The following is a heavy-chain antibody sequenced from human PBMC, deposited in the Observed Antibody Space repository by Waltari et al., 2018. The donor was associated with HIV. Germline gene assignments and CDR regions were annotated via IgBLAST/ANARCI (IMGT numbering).Heavy chain of an antibody. J-gene: IGHJ4*02. Sequence: EVRLEESGGTLVQPGGSLRLSCAASGLNFKNYWMSWGRLAAGKRLEGVANIRQDGIEKYYADSVRGRFSISRDNANNTLFLQMNNVRVEDSAAYYCATSRGGLADYWGRGALVTVST. D-gene: IGHD6-19*01. V-gene: IGHV3-7*01. CDR3: ATSRGGLADY. CDR2: IRQDGIEK. CDR1: GLNFKNYW.